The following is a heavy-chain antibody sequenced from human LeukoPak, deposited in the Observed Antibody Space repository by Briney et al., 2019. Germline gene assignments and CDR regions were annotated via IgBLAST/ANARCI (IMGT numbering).Heavy chain of an antibody. CDR3: ARAYYYDSSGYFGELDY. J-gene: IGHJ4*02. D-gene: IGHD3-22*01. CDR1: GYTFSNFG. V-gene: IGHV1-18*04. CDR2: ISAYSGNT. Sequence: ASVKVSCKASGYTFSNFGITWVRQAPGQGLEWMGWISAYSGNTNYAQKLHGRVTMTTDTSTSTAYMELSRLRSDDTAVYYCARAYYYDSSGYFGELDYWGQGTLVTVSS.